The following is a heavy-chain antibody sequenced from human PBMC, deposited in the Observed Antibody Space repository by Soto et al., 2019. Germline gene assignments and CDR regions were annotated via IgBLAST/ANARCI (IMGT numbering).Heavy chain of an antibody. Sequence: QVTLKESGPVLVKPTETLTLTCTVSGFSLSNARMGVSWIRQPPGKALEWLAHIFSNDEKSYSTSLKSRLTISXXPXKXLVVLTMTNMDPMDTATYYCARILVSSAGTAMVLDYWGQGTLVTVSS. J-gene: IGHJ4*02. CDR1: GFSLSNARMG. V-gene: IGHV2-26*01. CDR3: ARILVSSAGTAMVLDY. CDR2: IFSNDEK. D-gene: IGHD5-18*01.